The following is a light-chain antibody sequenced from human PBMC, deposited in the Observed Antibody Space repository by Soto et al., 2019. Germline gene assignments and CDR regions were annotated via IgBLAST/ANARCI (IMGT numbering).Light chain of an antibody. V-gene: IGKV1-17*03. CDR1: QGISNY. J-gene: IGKJ1*01. Sequence: DIQLTQSPSFLSASVGDRVNITCRASQGISNYLAWFQLKPGKVPKRLMYAASTLQSGVPSRFSGSGSGTEFTLTISSLQPEDFATYYCLRHDLYPWTFGQGTKV. CDR2: AAS. CDR3: LRHDLYPWT.